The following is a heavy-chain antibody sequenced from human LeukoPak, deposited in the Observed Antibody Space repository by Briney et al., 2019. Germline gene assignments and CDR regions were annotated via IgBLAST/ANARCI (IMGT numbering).Heavy chain of an antibody. V-gene: IGHV4-39*07. J-gene: IGHJ4*02. Sequence: PSETLSLTCTVSGGSITNNNYYWDWIRQPPGKGLEWIGDLYYSGSTYYNPSLKSRVTLSVDTSKNQFSLKLSSVTAADTAVYYCARGAMTTTSTFDYWGQGTLVTVSS. CDR3: ARGAMTTTSTFDY. CDR2: LYYSGST. D-gene: IGHD5-24*01. CDR1: GGSITNNNYY.